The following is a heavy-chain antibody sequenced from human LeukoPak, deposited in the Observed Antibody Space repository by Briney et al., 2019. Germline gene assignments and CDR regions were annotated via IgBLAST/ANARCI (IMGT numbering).Heavy chain of an antibody. V-gene: IGHV1-2*03. J-gene: IGHJ4*02. CDR3: ARAPSGYDSFDY. CDR1: GYTFTVYY. D-gene: IGHD5-12*01. Sequence: LGASVKVSCKASGYTFTVYYLHWVRQVPGQGLEWMGWINPNSGGTHFAQRFQGRVTMTRDTSISTAYMELSRLRSDDTAVYYCARAPSGYDSFDYWGQGTLVTVSS. CDR2: INPNSGGT.